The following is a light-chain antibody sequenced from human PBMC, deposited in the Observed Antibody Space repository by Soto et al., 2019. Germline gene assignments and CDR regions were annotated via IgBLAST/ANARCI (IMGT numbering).Light chain of an antibody. Sequence: AIQMTQSPSSLSASVGDTVTITCRASQGIRNELGWYQQKPGKAPELLIYAASRLQSGVPTRFSGSGGDTHFTLTISSLQPEDLATYYCLQDYNFPPTFGQGTKVDIK. V-gene: IGKV1-6*01. CDR2: AAS. J-gene: IGKJ1*01. CDR3: LQDYNFPPT. CDR1: QGIRNE.